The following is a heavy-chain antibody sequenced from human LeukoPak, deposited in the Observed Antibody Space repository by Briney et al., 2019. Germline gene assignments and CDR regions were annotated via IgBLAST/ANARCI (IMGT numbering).Heavy chain of an antibody. Sequence: SETLSLTCTVSGGSISNSDYYWGWIRQPPGKGLEWIGSIYYHGSAYYNPSLESRLTLSIDTSKNQFSLRLSSVTAGDTAIYYCARRVLLWFGESQYYFDYWGQGTLVTVSS. V-gene: IGHV4-39*01. J-gene: IGHJ4*02. D-gene: IGHD3-10*01. CDR3: ARRVLLWFGESQYYFDY. CDR2: IYYHGSA. CDR1: GGSISNSDYY.